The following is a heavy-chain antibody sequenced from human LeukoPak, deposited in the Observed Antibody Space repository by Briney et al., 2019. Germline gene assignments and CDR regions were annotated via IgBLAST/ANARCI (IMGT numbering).Heavy chain of an antibody. V-gene: IGHV3-7*01. Sequence: GGSLRLSCAASGFTFSRYWMSWVRQAPGKGLEWVASIREDGSEKTSVDSVKGRFTISRDNAKNSLYLQMDSLRAEDTAVYYCARGPANGQAFDYWGQGTLVSVSS. CDR2: IREDGSEK. CDR3: ARGPANGQAFDY. D-gene: IGHD2-8*01. J-gene: IGHJ4*02. CDR1: GFTFSRYW.